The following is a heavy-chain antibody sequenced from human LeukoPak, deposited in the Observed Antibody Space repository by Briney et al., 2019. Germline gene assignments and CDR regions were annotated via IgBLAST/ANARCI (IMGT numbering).Heavy chain of an antibody. J-gene: IGHJ4*02. D-gene: IGHD2-15*01. V-gene: IGHV3-23*01. CDR2: INPSGANT. CDR3: AKNAVVVAATYYFDY. Sequence: QPGGSLRLSCAASGFTFSNYVMSWVRQAPGKGLEWISTINPSGANTYYAASVRGRLTISRDNSKDSLHLQMNGLRADDTAIYYCAKNAVVVAATYYFDYWGQGTLVTVSS. CDR1: GFTFSNYV.